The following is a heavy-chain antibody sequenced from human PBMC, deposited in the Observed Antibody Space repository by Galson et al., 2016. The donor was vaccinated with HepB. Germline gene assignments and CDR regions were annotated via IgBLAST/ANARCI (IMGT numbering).Heavy chain of an antibody. V-gene: IGHV3-7*03. CDR2: IKQDGSET. CDR3: AGGTGWIFDY. J-gene: IGHJ4*02. CDR1: GFTFSTHW. D-gene: IGHD2-2*03. Sequence: SLRLSCAASGFTFSTHWMTWVRQAPGKGLEWLAIIKQDGSETHYVDSVKGRFSISRDNGKSSLYLQMHSLRGEDTALYYCAGGTGWIFDYWGQGTLVTVSS.